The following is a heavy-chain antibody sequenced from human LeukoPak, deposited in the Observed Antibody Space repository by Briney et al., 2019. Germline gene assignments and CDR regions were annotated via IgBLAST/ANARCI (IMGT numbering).Heavy chain of an antibody. J-gene: IGHJ3*02. D-gene: IGHD1-14*01. CDR2: IWYDGSYK. CDR1: GFTFSSYG. Sequence: PGRSLRLSCAASGFTFSSYGMRWVRQAPGKGLEWVAVIWYDGSYKYYADSVKGRFTISRDNSKNTLYLQMNSLRAEDTAVYYCARDEGITPMVPNDAFDIWGQGTMVTVSS. CDR3: ARDEGITPMVPNDAFDI. V-gene: IGHV3-33*08.